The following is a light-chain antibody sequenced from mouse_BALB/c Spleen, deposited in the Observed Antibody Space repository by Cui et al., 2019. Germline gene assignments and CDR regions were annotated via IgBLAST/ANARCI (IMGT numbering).Light chain of an antibody. J-gene: IGKJ5*01. CDR3: QQWSSNPLT. V-gene: IGKV4-68*01. Sequence: QIVLTQPPALMSASPGDKVTMTCSASPSASYMHWYQQKPSSSPKPRIYLTSHLASGVPARFSGSGSGTSYSLTISSMEAEDAATYCCQQWSSNPLTFGAGTKLELK. CDR1: PSASY. CDR2: LTS.